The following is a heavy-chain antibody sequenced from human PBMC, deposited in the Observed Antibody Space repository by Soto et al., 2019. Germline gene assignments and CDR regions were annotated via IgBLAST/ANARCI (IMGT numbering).Heavy chain of an antibody. CDR1: GFTFSSYA. Sequence: TGGSLRLSCAASGFTFSSYAMSWVRQAPGKGLEWVSAISGSGGSTYYADSVKGRFTISRDNSKNTLYLQMNSLRAEDTAVYYCAKDPGHGSGSYPYYFDYWVQGTLVTVS. CDR2: ISGSGGST. CDR3: AKDPGHGSGSYPYYFDY. D-gene: IGHD3-10*01. V-gene: IGHV3-23*01. J-gene: IGHJ4*02.